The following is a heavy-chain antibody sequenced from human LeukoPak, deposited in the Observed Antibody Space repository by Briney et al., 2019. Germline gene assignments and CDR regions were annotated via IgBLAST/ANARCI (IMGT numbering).Heavy chain of an antibody. CDR2: ISDSGGST. CDR3: VRGYSFGPYGLDV. V-gene: IGHV3-64D*09. D-gene: IGHD2-15*01. Sequence: GGSLRLSCSASGFPFSSYAMHWVRQAPGKGLEYVSAISDSGGSTYYADSVKGRFTISRDNSKNTLYLQMSSLRAEDTAVYFCVRGYSFGPYGLDVWGQGTTVTVSS. CDR1: GFPFSSYA. J-gene: IGHJ6*02.